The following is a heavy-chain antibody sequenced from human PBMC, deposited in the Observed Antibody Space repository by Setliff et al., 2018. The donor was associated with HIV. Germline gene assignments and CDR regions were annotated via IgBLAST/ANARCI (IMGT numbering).Heavy chain of an antibody. CDR3: AKTDRGIFDY. J-gene: IGHJ4*02. Sequence: SETLSLTCTVSGGSISNYYWSWIRQPAGKGLEWIGHIYTSGSTNYNPYLKSRVTISVDTSKNQFSLKLSSVTAADTAVYYCAKTDRGIFDYCGQGTLVTVSS. V-gene: IGHV4-4*08. D-gene: IGHD1-20*01. CDR2: IYTSGST. CDR1: GGSISNYY.